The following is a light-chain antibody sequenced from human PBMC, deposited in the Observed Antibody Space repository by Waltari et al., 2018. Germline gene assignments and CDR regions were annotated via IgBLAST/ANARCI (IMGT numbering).Light chain of an antibody. Sequence: QLVVTQSPSASASLGASVKLTCTLSSGHSSNVIAWLQQHPERGPRYLMKVNSDGSNSKGDAIPDRFSGSSSGAERDLTISNLQSEDEADYYGQTGGHGTWVFGVGTKLSVL. CDR1: SGHSSNV. V-gene: IGLV4-69*01. J-gene: IGLJ3*02. CDR2: VNSDGSN. CDR3: QTGGHGTWV.